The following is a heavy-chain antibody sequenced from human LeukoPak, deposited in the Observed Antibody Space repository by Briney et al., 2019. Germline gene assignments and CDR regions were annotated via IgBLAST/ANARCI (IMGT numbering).Heavy chain of an antibody. D-gene: IGHD1-14*01. V-gene: IGHV4-4*07. J-gene: IGHJ4*02. CDR1: GDSISSSY. CDR2: IYSSGIT. CDR3: ARLNNRVLFDS. Sequence: SETLSLTCTVSGDSISSSYWSWIRQPAGKALEWIRRIYSSGITNYNPSLNSRVTMSLDTSKNLFSLKLSSVTAADTALYYCARLNNRVLFDSWGQGTLVTVSS.